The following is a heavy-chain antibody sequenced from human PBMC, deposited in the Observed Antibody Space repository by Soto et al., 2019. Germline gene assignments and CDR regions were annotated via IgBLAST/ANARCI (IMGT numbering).Heavy chain of an antibody. CDR2: INAGNGNT. D-gene: IGHD3-22*01. V-gene: IGHV1-3*01. CDR1: GYTFTSYA. J-gene: IGHJ6*02. Sequence: ASVKVSCKASGYTFTSYAMHWVRQAPGQRLEWMGWINAGNGNTKYSQKFQGRVTITRDTSASTAYMELSSLRSEDTAVYYCASSTGPAYYDSSGYTYYYYGMDVWGQGTTVTVSS. CDR3: ASSTGPAYYDSSGYTYYYYGMDV.